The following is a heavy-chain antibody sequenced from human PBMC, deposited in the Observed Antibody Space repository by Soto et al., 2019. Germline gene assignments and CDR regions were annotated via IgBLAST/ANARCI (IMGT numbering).Heavy chain of an antibody. CDR1: GGSISSGGYY. CDR2: IYYSGST. J-gene: IGHJ4*02. V-gene: IGHV4-31*03. Sequence: PSETLSLTCTVSGGSISSGGYYWSWIRQHPGKGLEWIGYIYYSGSTYYNPSLKSRVTISVDTSKNQFSLKLSSVTAADTAVYYCARSTLDYGDTDEFDYWGQGTLVTVSS. D-gene: IGHD4-17*01. CDR3: ARSTLDYGDTDEFDY.